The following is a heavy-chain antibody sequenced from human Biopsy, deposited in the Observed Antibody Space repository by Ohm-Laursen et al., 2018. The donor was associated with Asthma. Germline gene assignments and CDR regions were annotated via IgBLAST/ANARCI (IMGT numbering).Heavy chain of an antibody. Sequence: SLRLSCAAPGFTFSSYGIHWVRQAPGKGLEWVAVIWYDGGYKDNVDSVRGRFTISRDNSKNTLYLQMNSLRAEDTAVYYCARDLGTTRMDVWGQGTTVTVSS. CDR3: ARDLGTTRMDV. CDR2: IWYDGGYK. CDR1: GFTFSSYG. J-gene: IGHJ6*02. D-gene: IGHD1-1*01. V-gene: IGHV3-33*01.